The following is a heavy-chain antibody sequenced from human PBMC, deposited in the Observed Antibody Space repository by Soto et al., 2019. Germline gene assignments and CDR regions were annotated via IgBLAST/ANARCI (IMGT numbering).Heavy chain of an antibody. CDR1: GGSISSGGYS. V-gene: IGHV4-61*08. J-gene: IGHJ5*02. Sequence: PSETLSLTCAVSGGSISSGGYSWRCIRQPPGKGLEWIGYIYYGGTTSYNPSLKSRVPITLGTSKSQFSLRLTSVTDSDTAVYYCARLGAYYQSFDPWGQGTVVTVS. D-gene: IGHD2-21*01. CDR3: ARLGAYYQSFDP. CDR2: IYYGGTT.